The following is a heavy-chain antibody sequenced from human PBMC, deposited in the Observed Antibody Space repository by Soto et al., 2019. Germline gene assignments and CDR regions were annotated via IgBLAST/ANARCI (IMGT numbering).Heavy chain of an antibody. CDR2: ISGSGGST. D-gene: IGHD6-13*01. Sequence: GGSLRLSCPALGFTFSSYAMSGVRQAPGKGLEWVSAISGSGGSTYYADSVKGRFTISRDKSKNTLYLQMNSLRAEDAAVYYCATDIAEAGTRQYFQHWGQGTLVTVSS. V-gene: IGHV3-23*01. CDR1: GFTFSSYA. CDR3: ATDIAEAGTRQYFQH. J-gene: IGHJ1*01.